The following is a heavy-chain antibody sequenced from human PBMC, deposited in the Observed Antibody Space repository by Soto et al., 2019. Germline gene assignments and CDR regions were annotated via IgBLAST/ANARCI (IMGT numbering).Heavy chain of an antibody. V-gene: IGHV3-23*01. Sequence: VQLLESGGGLVQPGGSLRLSCAASGFTFSSYAMSWVRQAPGKGLEWVSAISGSGGSTYYADSVKGRFTISRDNSKNTLYLQMNSLRAEDTAVYYCAKDIYDYIWGSYRYPDYWGQGTLVTVSS. CDR2: ISGSGGST. CDR1: GFTFSSYA. CDR3: AKDIYDYIWGSYRYPDY. D-gene: IGHD3-16*02. J-gene: IGHJ4*02.